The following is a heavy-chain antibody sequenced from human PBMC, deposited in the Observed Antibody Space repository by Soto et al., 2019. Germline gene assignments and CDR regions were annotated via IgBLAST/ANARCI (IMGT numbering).Heavy chain of an antibody. D-gene: IGHD5-18*01. CDR1: GYTLTELS. CDR2: FDPEDGET. CDR3: ATESAAMVTRDAFDI. V-gene: IGHV1-24*01. J-gene: IGHJ3*02. Sequence: ASVKVSWKVSGYTLTELSMHWVRQAPGKGLEWMGGFDPEDGETIYAQKFQGRVTMTEDTSTDTAYMELSSLRSEDTAVYYCATESAAMVTRDAFDIWGQGTMVTVSS.